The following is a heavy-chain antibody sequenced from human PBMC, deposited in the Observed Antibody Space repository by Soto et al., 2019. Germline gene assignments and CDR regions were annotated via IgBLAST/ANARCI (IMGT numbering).Heavy chain of an antibody. CDR1: GYTFNFYG. D-gene: IGHD3-16*01. V-gene: IGHV1-18*01. J-gene: IGHJ4*02. CDR2: ISGFNGNT. Sequence: EASVKVSCKASGYTFNFYGITWVRQAPGQGLEWMGWISGFNGNTNYAADLQGRVTMTTDTSTSTAYMELRGLRSDDTAVYYCARIGVSSGHESPDFDSWGQGTLVTAPQ. CDR3: ARIGVSSGHESPDFDS.